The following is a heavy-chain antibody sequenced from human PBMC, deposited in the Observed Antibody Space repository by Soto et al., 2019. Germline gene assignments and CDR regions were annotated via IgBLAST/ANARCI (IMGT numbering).Heavy chain of an antibody. J-gene: IGHJ4*02. D-gene: IGHD3-10*01. V-gene: IGHV3-30*18. CDR2: ISYDGSDQ. Sequence: QVQLVESGGGVVQPGRSLRLSCAASGFTFSSYGMYWVRQAPGKGLEWVARISYDGSDQFYGDSVKGRFTISRDNSKNILYVQMNSLRSEDTAVYYCAKDTGADYWRQGTVVTVSA. CDR3: AKDTGADY. CDR1: GFTFSSYG.